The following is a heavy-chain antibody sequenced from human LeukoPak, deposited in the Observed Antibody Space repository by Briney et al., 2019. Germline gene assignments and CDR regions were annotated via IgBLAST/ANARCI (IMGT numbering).Heavy chain of an antibody. J-gene: IGHJ6*03. CDR2: MNPNSGNT. V-gene: IGHV1-8*01. CDR3: ARAVVPAATGYYYYYMDV. D-gene: IGHD2-2*01. CDR1: GYTFTSYD. Sequence: ASVKVSCKASGYTFTSYDINWVRQATGQGLEWMGWMNPNSGNTGYAQKFQGRVTITRNTSISTAYMELSSLRSEDTAVYYCARAVVPAATGYYYYYMDVWGKGTTVTVSS.